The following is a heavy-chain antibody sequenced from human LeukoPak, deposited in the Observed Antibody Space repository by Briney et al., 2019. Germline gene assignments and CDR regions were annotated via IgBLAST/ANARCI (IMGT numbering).Heavy chain of an antibody. CDR2: ISYDGSNK. Sequence: GGSLRLSCAASGFTFSSYAMHWVRQAPGKGLEWVAVISYDGSNKYYADSVKGQFTISRDNSKNTLYLQMNSLRAEDTAVYYCARGYDFWSGYFGYWGQGTLVTVSS. D-gene: IGHD3-3*01. V-gene: IGHV3-30-3*01. CDR1: GFTFSSYA. CDR3: ARGYDFWSGYFGY. J-gene: IGHJ4*02.